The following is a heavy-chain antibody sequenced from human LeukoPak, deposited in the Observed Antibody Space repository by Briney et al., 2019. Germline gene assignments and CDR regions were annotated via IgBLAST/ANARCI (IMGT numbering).Heavy chain of an antibody. V-gene: IGHV4-34*01. CDR1: GGSFSGYY. CDR3: AIDHITMVRGVIREY. Sequence: PSETLSLTCAVYGGSFSGYYWSWIRQPPGKGLEWIGEINHSGSTNYNPSLKSRVTISVDTSKNQFSLKLSSVTAADTPVYYCAIDHITMVRGVIREYWGPGTLVTVSS. CDR2: INHSGST. D-gene: IGHD3-10*01. J-gene: IGHJ4*02.